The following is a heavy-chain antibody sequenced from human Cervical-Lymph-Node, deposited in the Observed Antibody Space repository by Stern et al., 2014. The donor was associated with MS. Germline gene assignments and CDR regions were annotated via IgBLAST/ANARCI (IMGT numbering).Heavy chain of an antibody. CDR1: GYTFTDYY. CDR3: ARDLYGGARSDAMDV. Sequence: QDQLVQSGAEVKKPGASVKVSCKASGYTFTDYYVNWVRQAPGEGLEWMGVINPRGDSTSYAQKFQGRVTMTRDMSTRTVYMELSSLGSDDTAVYFCARDLYGGARSDAMDVWGQGTTVIVSS. J-gene: IGHJ6*02. D-gene: IGHD3-10*02. V-gene: IGHV1-46*01. CDR2: INPRGDST.